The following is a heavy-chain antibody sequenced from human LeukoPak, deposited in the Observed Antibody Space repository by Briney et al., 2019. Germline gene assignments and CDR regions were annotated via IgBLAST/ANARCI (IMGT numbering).Heavy chain of an antibody. J-gene: IGHJ4*02. D-gene: IGHD6-13*01. CDR2: ISWNGGSI. Sequence: PGGSLRLSCAASGFTFDDYAMHWVRQAPGKGLEWVSGISWNGGSIGYADSVKGRFTISRDNAKNSLYLQMNSLRAEDTALYYCARMSGQQLGTVDYWGQGTLVTVSS. CDR1: GFTFDDYA. V-gene: IGHV3-9*01. CDR3: ARMSGQQLGTVDY.